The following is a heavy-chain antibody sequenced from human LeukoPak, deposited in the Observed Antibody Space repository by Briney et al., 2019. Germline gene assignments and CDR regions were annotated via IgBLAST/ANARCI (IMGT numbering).Heavy chain of an antibody. Sequence: GGSLRLSCAASGFTVSSNYMSWVRQAPGKGLEWVSVIYSGGSTYYADSVKGRFTISRDNAKNSLYLQMNRLRAEDTAVYYCARDRVLGHTGGYFDYWGQGTLVTVSS. J-gene: IGHJ4*02. D-gene: IGHD3-10*01. CDR3: ARDRVLGHTGGYFDY. CDR2: IYSGGST. V-gene: IGHV3-53*01. CDR1: GFTVSSNY.